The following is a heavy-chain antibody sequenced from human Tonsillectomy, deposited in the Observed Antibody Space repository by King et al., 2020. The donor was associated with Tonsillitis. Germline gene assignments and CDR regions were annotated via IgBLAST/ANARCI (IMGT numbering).Heavy chain of an antibody. CDR2: IYPGDSDT. CDR1: GYMFASYW. J-gene: IGHJ3*02. D-gene: IGHD1-26*01. V-gene: IGHV5-51*03. Sequence: QLVQSGAEVKKPGESLKISCKGSGYMFASYWIGWVRQMPGKGLEWMGIIYPGDSDTRYSPSFQGQVTISADKAIATASLQWSSLKASDTAIYYCARRGGTYSDPFDIWGQGTLVTVSS. CDR3: ARRGGTYSDPFDI.